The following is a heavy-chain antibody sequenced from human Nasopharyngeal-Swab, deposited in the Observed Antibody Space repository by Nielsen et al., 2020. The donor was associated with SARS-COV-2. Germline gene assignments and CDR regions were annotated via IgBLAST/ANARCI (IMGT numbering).Heavy chain of an antibody. Sequence: ASLKVSCKTSGYTFTDYFIHWVRQAPGQGLEWMGWINPHSGGTNSARKFQGRVIVTRDTAIGTVYMELSRLTSDDTAMYYCVRNNWNDGRSLDIWGQGSLVTVSS. CDR2: INPHSGGT. CDR3: VRNNWNDGRSLDI. J-gene: IGHJ3*02. D-gene: IGHD1-20*01. CDR1: GYTFTDYF. V-gene: IGHV1-2*02.